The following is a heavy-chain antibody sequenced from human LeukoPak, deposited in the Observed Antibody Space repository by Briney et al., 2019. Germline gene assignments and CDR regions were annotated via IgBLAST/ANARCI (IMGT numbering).Heavy chain of an antibody. CDR2: INTDGSTT. J-gene: IGHJ4*02. D-gene: IGHD1-20*01. V-gene: IGHV3-74*01. Sequence: GGSPRLSCAASGFTFNAHWMHWVRQTPEKGLVWLSRINTDGSTTNYADAVKGRFTISRDNAKDTLYLQMNSLRVEDTAVYYCARDLNWNQADYWGQGSLVTVSS. CDR1: GFTFNAHW. CDR3: ARDLNWNQADY.